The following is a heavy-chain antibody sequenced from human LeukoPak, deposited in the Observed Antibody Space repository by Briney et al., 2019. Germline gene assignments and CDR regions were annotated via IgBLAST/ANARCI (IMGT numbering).Heavy chain of an antibody. CDR3: ARGGYSGTYYFDY. V-gene: IGHV3-33*01. D-gene: IGHD1-26*01. J-gene: IGHJ4*02. CDR2: VWYDGSNI. Sequence: GGSLRLSSAASGFTFSTYGMHWVRQAPGKGLEWVAVVWYDGSNIHYVDSVKGRFTISRDNSKSTLYLQMNSLTAEDTAVYYCARGGYSGTYYFDYWGQGTLVTVSS. CDR1: GFTFSTYG.